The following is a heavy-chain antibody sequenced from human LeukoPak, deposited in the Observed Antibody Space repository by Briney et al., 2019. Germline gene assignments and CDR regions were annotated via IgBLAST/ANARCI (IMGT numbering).Heavy chain of an antibody. CDR2: ISGSGGST. D-gene: IGHD3-16*02. CDR3: AKALRLGELSLF. V-gene: IGHV3-23*01. J-gene: IGHJ4*02. Sequence: TGGSLRLSCAASGFTFSSYAMSWVRQAPGRGLEWVSAISGSGGSTYYADSVKGRFTISRDNSKNTLYLQMNSLRAEDTAVYYCAKALRLGELSLFWGQGTLVTVSS. CDR1: GFTFSSYA.